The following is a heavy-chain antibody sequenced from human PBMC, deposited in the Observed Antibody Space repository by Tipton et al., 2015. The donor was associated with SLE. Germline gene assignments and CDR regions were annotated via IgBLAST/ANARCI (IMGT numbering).Heavy chain of an antibody. CDR3: ARAPGLDRDYFYYYYMDV. CDR1: GGSFSGYY. V-gene: IGHV4-34*01. J-gene: IGHJ6*03. D-gene: IGHD3/OR15-3a*01. CDR2: INHSGGT. Sequence: TLSLTCAVYGGSFSGYYWSWIRQPPGKGLEWIGEINHSGGTTYNASLKSRVTMSVDTSKNQFSLKLSSVTAADTAVYYCARAPGLDRDYFYYYYMDVWGKGTTVTVSS.